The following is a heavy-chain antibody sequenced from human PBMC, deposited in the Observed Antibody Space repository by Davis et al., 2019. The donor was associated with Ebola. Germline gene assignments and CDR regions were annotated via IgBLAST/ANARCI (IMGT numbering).Heavy chain of an antibody. CDR1: GFTFSTYA. D-gene: IGHD1-1*01. CDR3: GRETGSMYYYGMDV. J-gene: IGHJ6*02. Sequence: PGGSLRLSCAASGFTFSTYAMHWVRQAPGKGLEWVAVMSSDEGSKFYADSVKGRFTISRDNSKNTLHLQMNSLRAEDTVVYYCGRETGSMYYYGMDVWGQGTTVTVSS. CDR2: MSSDEGSK. V-gene: IGHV3-30*04.